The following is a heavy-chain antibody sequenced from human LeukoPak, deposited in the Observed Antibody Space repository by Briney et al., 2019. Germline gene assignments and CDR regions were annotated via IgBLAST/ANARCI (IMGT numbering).Heavy chain of an antibody. J-gene: IGHJ3*02. CDR2: IKSKTDGGTT. CDR1: GFTFSYAW. D-gene: IGHD1-1*01. CDR3: TTATGTTDDAFDI. Sequence: GGSLRLSCAASGFTFSYAWMRWVRQAPGKGLEWVGRIKSKTDGGTTHHAAPVKGRFTISRDDSKNTLYLQMNSLKTEDTAVYYCTTATGTTDDAFDIWGQGTMVTVSS. V-gene: IGHV3-15*06.